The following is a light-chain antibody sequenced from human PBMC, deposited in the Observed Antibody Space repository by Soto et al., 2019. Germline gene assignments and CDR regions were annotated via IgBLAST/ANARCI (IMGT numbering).Light chain of an antibody. J-gene: IGKJ1*01. CDR1: QSISTW. CDR3: QQYNSYSWA. V-gene: IGKV1-5*03. Sequence: DIQMTQSPSTLSASVGDRVTITCRASQSISTWLAWYQQRAGKAPKLLIYKASNLESGVPSRFSGSGSGTDFTLTISSLQPDDVATYYCQQYNSYSWAFGQGTKVEIK. CDR2: KAS.